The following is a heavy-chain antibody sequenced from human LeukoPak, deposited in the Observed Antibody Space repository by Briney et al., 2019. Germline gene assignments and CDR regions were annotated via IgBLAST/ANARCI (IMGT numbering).Heavy chain of an antibody. D-gene: IGHD6-13*01. CDR2: MNPNRGNT. Sequence: ASVKLSCKASGYTFTSYDINWGRQATGQGLEWMGWMNPNRGNTGSAQKFQGRVTMTRNTSISTAYMELSSLRSEDTAVYYCATAAGTTVYYYYGMDVWGQGTTVTVSS. CDR1: GYTFTSYD. CDR3: ATAAGTTVYYYYGMDV. V-gene: IGHV1-8*01. J-gene: IGHJ6*02.